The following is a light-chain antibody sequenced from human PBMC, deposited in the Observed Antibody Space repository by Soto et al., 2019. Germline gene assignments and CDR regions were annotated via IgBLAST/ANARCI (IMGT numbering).Light chain of an antibody. Sequence: DIQMTQSPSTLSASVGDTVTITCRASQRMSGWLAWHQQKPGKAPKLLIYDVSALKRGVPPRFSGSGSGTEFPPPSGSRRPDNFEIYYGKHYDGFPVTSGQGTRVEI. J-gene: IGKJ1*01. CDR2: DVS. CDR3: KHYDGFPVT. CDR1: QRMSGW. V-gene: IGKV1-5*01.